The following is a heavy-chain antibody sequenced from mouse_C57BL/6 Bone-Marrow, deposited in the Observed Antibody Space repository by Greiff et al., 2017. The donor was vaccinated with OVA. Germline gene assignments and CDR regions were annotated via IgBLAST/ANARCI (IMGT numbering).Heavy chain of an antibody. J-gene: IGHJ3*01. Sequence: VQLQQSGPELVKPGASVKISCKASGYAFSSSWMNWVKQRPGKGLEWIGRIYPGDGDTNYNGKFKGKATLTADKSSSTAYMQLSSLTSEDSAVYCCAKSYYYASFAYWGQGTLVTVSA. V-gene: IGHV1-82*01. D-gene: IGHD1-1*01. CDR2: IYPGDGDT. CDR1: GYAFSSSW. CDR3: AKSYYYASFAY.